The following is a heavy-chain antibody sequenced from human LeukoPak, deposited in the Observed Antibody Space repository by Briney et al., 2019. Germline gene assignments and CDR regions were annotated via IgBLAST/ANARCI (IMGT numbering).Heavy chain of an antibody. CDR2: ISGSGGST. CDR3: AKVGVVVAATLYFDY. J-gene: IGHJ4*02. CDR1: GFTLSSYA. Sequence: PGGSLRLSCAASGFTLSSYAMSWVRQAPGKGLEWVSAISGSGGSTYYADSVKGRFTISRDNSKNTLYLQMNSLRAEDTAVYYCAKVGVVVAATLYFDYWGQGTLVTVSS. V-gene: IGHV3-23*01. D-gene: IGHD2-15*01.